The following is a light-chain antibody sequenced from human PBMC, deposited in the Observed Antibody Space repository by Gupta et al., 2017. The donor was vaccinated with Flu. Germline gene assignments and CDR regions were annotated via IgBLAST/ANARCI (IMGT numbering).Light chain of an antibody. CDR1: AVAKKY. CDR2: KNS. CDR3: QSEDSSGTYCV. Sequence: SYELTQPPSVSVSLGQMARITCSGEAVAKKYAYWYQQKPGQSPVLVIYKNSERPSGIPERSSGSTSGNTATLTITGVQAEEEADYYWQSEDSSGTYCVFGGGTKLTVL. J-gene: IGLJ3*02. V-gene: IGLV3-16*01.